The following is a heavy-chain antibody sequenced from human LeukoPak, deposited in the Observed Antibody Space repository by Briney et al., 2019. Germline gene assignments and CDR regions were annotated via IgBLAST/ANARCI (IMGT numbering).Heavy chain of an antibody. CDR1: GYTFTSYG. Sequence: ASVKVSCKASGYTFTSYGTSWVRQAPGQGLEWMGWINTNTGNPTYAQGFTGRFVFSLDTSVSTAYLQISSLKAEDTAVYYCARADCGGDCYGSPSFDYWGQGTLVTVSS. CDR2: INTNTGNP. J-gene: IGHJ4*02. D-gene: IGHD2-21*02. CDR3: ARADCGGDCYGSPSFDY. V-gene: IGHV7-4-1*02.